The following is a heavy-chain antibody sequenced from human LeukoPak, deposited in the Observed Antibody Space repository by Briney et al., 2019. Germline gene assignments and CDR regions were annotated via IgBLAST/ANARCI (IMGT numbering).Heavy chain of an antibody. Sequence: ASVKVSCKVSGDTFSRYGITWVRQAPGQGLEWMGWISTYNGYTNYAQKLQGGLTMTTETSTGTAYMELKSLRSDDTAVYYCARQGWRYWGQGTLVTVSS. D-gene: IGHD2-15*01. V-gene: IGHV1-18*01. CDR2: ISTYNGYT. J-gene: IGHJ4*02. CDR3: ARQGWRY. CDR1: GDTFSRYG.